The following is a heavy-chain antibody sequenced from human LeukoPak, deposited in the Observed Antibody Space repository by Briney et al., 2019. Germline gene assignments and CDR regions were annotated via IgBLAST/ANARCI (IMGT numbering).Heavy chain of an antibody. J-gene: IGHJ4*02. D-gene: IGHD2-2*01. Sequence: GGSLRLSXAASGFTFSNYAMSWVRQAPGKGLEWDSAIGGSGFSTFYADSVKGRFTISRDNSKTTLYLHMNSLRAEDTAVYYCAKDIVVVPAAHFDFWGQGTLVTVSS. CDR3: AKDIVVVPAAHFDF. CDR1: GFTFSNYA. V-gene: IGHV3-23*01. CDR2: IGGSGFST.